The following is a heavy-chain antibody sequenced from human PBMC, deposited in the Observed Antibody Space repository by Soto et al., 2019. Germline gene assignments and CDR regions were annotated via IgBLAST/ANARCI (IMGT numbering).Heavy chain of an antibody. CDR3: AKDPSSGFAMENYFDY. D-gene: IGHD3-10*01. Sequence: EVQLSGSGGGLVQPGGSLRLSCAASGFTFSSYAMSWVRQAPGKGLEWVSAISGRSTSTYYADSVKGRFTISRDNSKNTLYLQMTSLRAEDTAVYYCAKDPSSGFAMENYFDYWGQGTLVTVSS. CDR1: GFTFSSYA. V-gene: IGHV3-23*01. CDR2: ISGRSTST. J-gene: IGHJ4*02.